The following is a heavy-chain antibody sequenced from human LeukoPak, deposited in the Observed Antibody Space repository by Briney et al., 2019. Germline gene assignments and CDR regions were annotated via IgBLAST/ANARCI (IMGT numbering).Heavy chain of an antibody. Sequence: ASAKVSCKASGGTFSSYAISWVRQAPGQGLEWMGGIIPIFGTANYAQKFQGRVTITTDESTSTAYMELSSLRSEDTAVYYCAVRERDIVVVPAAIRSARAGGGYYYMDVWGKGTTVTVSS. CDR1: GGTFSSYA. CDR2: IIPIFGTA. J-gene: IGHJ6*03. D-gene: IGHD2-2*01. V-gene: IGHV1-69*05. CDR3: AVRERDIVVVPAAIRSARAGGGYYYMDV.